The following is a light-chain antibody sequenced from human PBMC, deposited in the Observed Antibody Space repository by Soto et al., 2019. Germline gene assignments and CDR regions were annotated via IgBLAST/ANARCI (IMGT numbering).Light chain of an antibody. CDR2: DAS. CDR1: QSVSSN. Sequence: EIVLTQSPATRSLSLGASATLACRASQSVSSNLAWYQQKPGQAARLLIYDASNRATGIPARFSGSRSGTAGTITISSLQPEDFAVYACHQRSSWPPTFGGGTKVDIK. V-gene: IGKV3-11*01. J-gene: IGKJ4*01. CDR3: HQRSSWPPT.